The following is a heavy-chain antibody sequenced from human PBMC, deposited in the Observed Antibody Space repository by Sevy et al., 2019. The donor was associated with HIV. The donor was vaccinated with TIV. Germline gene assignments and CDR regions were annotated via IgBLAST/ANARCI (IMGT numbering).Heavy chain of an antibody. Sequence: ASVKVSCKASGGTCSSSASSWVRQAPGQGLEWMGGIFPIFATANYAQKFQGRLTITADESTCTAYMELSSLRSDDTVVYYCTSGLAVSVDYWGQGTLVTVSS. D-gene: IGHD6-19*01. CDR1: GGTCSSSA. CDR2: IFPIFATA. J-gene: IGHJ4*02. CDR3: TSGLAVSVDY. V-gene: IGHV1-69*13.